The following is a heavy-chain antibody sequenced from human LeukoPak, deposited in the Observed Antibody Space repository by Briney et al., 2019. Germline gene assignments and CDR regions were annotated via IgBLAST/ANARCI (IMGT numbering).Heavy chain of an antibody. J-gene: IGHJ4*02. V-gene: IGHV4-59*01. CDR1: GGSISSYY. CDR3: ARSIIYGSLYYFDY. D-gene: IGHD4-17*01. CDR2: IYYSGST. Sequence: SETLSLTCTVSGGSISSYYRSWIRQPPGKGLEWIGYIYYSGSTNYNPSLKSRVTISVDTSKNQFSLKLSSVTAADTAVYYCARSIIYGSLYYFDYWGQGTLVTVSS.